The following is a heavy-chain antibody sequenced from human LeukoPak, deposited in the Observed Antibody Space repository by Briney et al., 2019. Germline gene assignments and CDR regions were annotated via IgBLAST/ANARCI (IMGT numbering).Heavy chain of an antibody. CDR2: ISSSSSYI. J-gene: IGHJ4*02. CDR1: GFTFSSYS. Sequence: GGSLRLSCAASGFTFSSYSMNLVRQAPGKGLEWVSSISSSSSYIYYADSVKGRFTISRDNSKNTLYLQMNSLRTEDTAVYYCAKNGGSSITSWFDYWGQGTLVTVSS. CDR3: AKNGGSSITSWFDY. D-gene: IGHD2-2*01. V-gene: IGHV3-21*04.